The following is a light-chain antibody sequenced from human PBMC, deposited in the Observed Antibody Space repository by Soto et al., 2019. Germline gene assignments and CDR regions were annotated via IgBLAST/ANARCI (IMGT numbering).Light chain of an antibody. CDR1: QSVSASY. CDR3: QQYGNSPIT. V-gene: IGKV3-20*01. Sequence: EIVLTQSPGSLSLSPGERATLSCRASQSVSASYLAWYQQKPGQAPGLLIYAASSRATGIPDRFSGSGSGTDFTLTISRLEPEDFAVYYCQQYGNSPITFGQGTRLEIK. CDR2: AAS. J-gene: IGKJ5*01.